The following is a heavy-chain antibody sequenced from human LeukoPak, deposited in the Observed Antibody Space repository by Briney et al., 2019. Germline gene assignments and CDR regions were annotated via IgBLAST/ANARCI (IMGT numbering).Heavy chain of an antibody. J-gene: IGHJ3*01. V-gene: IGHV3-30*18. CDR1: GFTFIGYG. Sequence: GRSLRLSCEASGFTFIGYGMRWVRQAPGKGLEWVAGISYDGSNQYYTDSVKGRFTISRDNSKNTLYLQMNSLRPEDTAVYYCAKPRGGDSWAFDFWGQGTMVTVSS. CDR2: ISYDGSNQ. D-gene: IGHD2-21*02. CDR3: AKPRGGDSWAFDF.